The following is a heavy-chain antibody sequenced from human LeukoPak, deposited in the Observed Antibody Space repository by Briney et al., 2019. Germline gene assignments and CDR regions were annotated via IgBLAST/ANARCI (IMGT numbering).Heavy chain of an antibody. D-gene: IGHD1-1*01. CDR3: NWLKYNWFDP. V-gene: IGHV3-15*01. CDR2: KSNTDGGTT. Sequence: PGGSLRLSCEASGFIFTNAWMSWVRQAPGKGLEWVGRKSNTDGGTTDYAAPVKGRFTISRDDSKNTLYLQMNSLKTEDTAVYYCNWLKYNWFDPWGQGTLVTVSS. J-gene: IGHJ5*02. CDR1: GFIFTNAW.